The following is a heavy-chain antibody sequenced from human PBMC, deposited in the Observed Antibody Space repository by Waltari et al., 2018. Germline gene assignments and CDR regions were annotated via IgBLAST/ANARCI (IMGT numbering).Heavy chain of an antibody. CDR3: ARSNDPKTFDY. CDR2: INHRGNT. J-gene: IGHJ4*02. V-gene: IGHV4-34*02. CDR1: GGTFTNYY. D-gene: IGHD3-16*01. Sequence: QVQLQQWGAGPLKSSETLSLTCAVYGGTFTNYYWIWIRQPPGKGLQWIGEINHRGNTNYNPSLKSRLTISVDMSKSQFSLKLNSVTAADTAVYFCARSNDPKTFDYWGQGALITVSS.